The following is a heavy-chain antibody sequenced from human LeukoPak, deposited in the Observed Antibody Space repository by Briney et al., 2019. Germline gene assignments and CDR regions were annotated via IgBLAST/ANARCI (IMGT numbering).Heavy chain of an antibody. Sequence: GGSLRLSCAASGLTFDDYAIHWVRQAPGKGLEWVSAISGSGGSTYYADSVKGRFTISRDNSKNTLYLQMNSLRVEDTAVYYCARIYGSGSYWDYWGQGTLVTVSS. V-gene: IGHV3-23*01. D-gene: IGHD3-10*01. CDR3: ARIYGSGSYWDY. CDR2: ISGSGGST. CDR1: GLTFDDYA. J-gene: IGHJ4*02.